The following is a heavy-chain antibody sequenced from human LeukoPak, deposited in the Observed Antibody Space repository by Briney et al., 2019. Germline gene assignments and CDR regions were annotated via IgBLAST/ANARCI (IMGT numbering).Heavy chain of an antibody. CDR1: GYTFTGYY. V-gene: IGHV1-2*02. D-gene: IGHD1-26*01. J-gene: IGHJ4*02. Sequence: SVTVSCKASGYTFTGYYIHWVRQAPGQGLEWMAWINPNSGDTDCAQKFQGRVSMTRDTSISTAYMDRSRLTSDDTAVYYCAILLGATTNFDYWGQGTLVTVSS. CDR3: AILLGATTNFDY. CDR2: INPNSGDT.